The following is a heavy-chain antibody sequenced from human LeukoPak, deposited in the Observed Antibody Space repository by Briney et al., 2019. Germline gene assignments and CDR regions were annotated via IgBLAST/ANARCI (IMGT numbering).Heavy chain of an antibody. J-gene: IGHJ4*02. CDR1: GFTLSSYA. V-gene: IGHV3-23*01. CDR2: ISGSGGST. CDR3: AKGPKWELGY. Sequence: GGSLRLSCVASGFTLSSYAMSWVRQAPGKGLEWVSAISGSGGSTYYADSVKGRFTISRDNSKNTLYLQMNSLRAEDTAVYYCAKGPKWELGYWGQGTLVTVSS. D-gene: IGHD1-26*01.